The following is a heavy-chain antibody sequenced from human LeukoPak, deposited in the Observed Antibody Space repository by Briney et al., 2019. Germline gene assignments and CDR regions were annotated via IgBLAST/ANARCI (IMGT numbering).Heavy chain of an antibody. Sequence: SETLSLTCAVYGGSFSGYYWSWIRQPPAKGLEWIGEINHSGSTNYNPSLKSRVTISVDTSKNQFSLKLSSVTAADTAVYYCARGTRSRSGWYFRALHTRVAFDIWGQGTMLTLS. J-gene: IGHJ3*02. CDR2: INHSGST. CDR3: ARGTRSRSGWYFRALHTRVAFDI. CDR1: GGSFSGYY. V-gene: IGHV4-34*01. D-gene: IGHD6-19*01.